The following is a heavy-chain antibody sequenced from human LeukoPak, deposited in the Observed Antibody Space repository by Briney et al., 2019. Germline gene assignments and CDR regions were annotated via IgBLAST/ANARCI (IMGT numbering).Heavy chain of an antibody. D-gene: IGHD4-17*01. Sequence: GRSLRLSCAAYGFTFSIYAISWVRQDPGNWLEWVSAISGGGGSTYYAASVKGRFTISRDNTKNTLYQQMNSLRAEDTAVYYCAKDDYGDSTPADYYYYGMGVWGKGTTVTVSS. CDR1: GFTFSIYA. J-gene: IGHJ6*04. CDR2: ISGGGGST. V-gene: IGHV3-23*01. CDR3: AKDDYGDSTPADYYYYGMGV.